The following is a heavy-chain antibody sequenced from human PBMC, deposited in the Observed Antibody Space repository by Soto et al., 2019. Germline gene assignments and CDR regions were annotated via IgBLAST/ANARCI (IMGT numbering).Heavy chain of an antibody. CDR1: GGSISSGGYY. J-gene: IGHJ2*01. Sequence: QVQLQESGPGLVKPSQTLSLTCTVSGGSISSGGYYWSWIRQHPGKGLEWIGYIYYSGSTYYNPSLKSRVTISVDTSKNQLSLKLSSVTAADTAVYYCARSPPQQLWLNWYFDLWGRGTLVTVSS. D-gene: IGHD5-18*01. CDR3: ARSPPQQLWLNWYFDL. CDR2: IYYSGST. V-gene: IGHV4-31*03.